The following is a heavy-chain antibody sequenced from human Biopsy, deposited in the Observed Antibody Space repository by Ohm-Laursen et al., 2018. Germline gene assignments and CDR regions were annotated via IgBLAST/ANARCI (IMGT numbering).Heavy chain of an antibody. CDR2: FYYSGST. Sequence: SETLSLTCTVSGGSISSDYWSWIRQTPGKGLEWIGYFYYSGSTNYNPSLKSRVTISVDTSKNQFSLRLNSVTPADTAVYYCARATNSTGWPYYYFYGMDVWGQGTTVTVSS. D-gene: IGHD2/OR15-2a*01. CDR1: GGSISSDY. V-gene: IGHV4-59*01. J-gene: IGHJ6*02. CDR3: ARATNSTGWPYYYFYGMDV.